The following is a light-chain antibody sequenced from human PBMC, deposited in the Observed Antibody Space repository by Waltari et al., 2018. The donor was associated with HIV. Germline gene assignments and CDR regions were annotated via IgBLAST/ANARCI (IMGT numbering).Light chain of an antibody. CDR3: QQYNNWPPFT. V-gene: IGKV3-15*01. Sequence: EIVMTQSPATLSVSPGERATLSCRASQSVSSNLAWYQQKPGQAPRRLINGASNRAPGIPARFSGSGSGTEFTLTISSLQSEDFAVYYCQQYNNWPPFTFGPGTRVEIK. CDR1: QSVSSN. J-gene: IGKJ3*01. CDR2: GAS.